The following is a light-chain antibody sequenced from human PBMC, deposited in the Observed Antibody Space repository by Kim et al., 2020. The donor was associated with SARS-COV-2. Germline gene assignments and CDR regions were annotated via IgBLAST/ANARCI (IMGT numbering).Light chain of an antibody. J-gene: IGKJ4*02. Sequence: ASVGDRVIITCRASQSISSYLNWYQQKPGKAPKILIYAASNLQSGVPSRFSGSGSGTDFTLTITSLQPEDFAIYYCQQSDTNPLTFGGGTKVDIK. CDR2: AAS. V-gene: IGKV1-39*01. CDR3: QQSDTNPLT. CDR1: QSISSY.